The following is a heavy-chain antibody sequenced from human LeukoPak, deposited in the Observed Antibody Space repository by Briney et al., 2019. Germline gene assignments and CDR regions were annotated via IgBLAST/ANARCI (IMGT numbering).Heavy chain of an antibody. CDR3: ARGGDYYDSSGIDY. D-gene: IGHD3-22*01. Sequence: PSETLSLTCTVSGGSISSSSYYWGWICQPPGKGLEWIGSIYYSGSTYYNPSLKSRVTISVDTSKNQFSLKLSSVTAADTAVYYCARGGDYYDSSGIDYWGQGTLVTVSS. V-gene: IGHV4-39*01. CDR2: IYYSGST. CDR1: GGSISSSSYY. J-gene: IGHJ4*02.